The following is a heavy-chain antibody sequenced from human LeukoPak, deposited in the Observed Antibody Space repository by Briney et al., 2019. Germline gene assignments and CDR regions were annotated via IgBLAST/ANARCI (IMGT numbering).Heavy chain of an antibody. D-gene: IGHD1-26*01. J-gene: IGHJ4*02. CDR2: IYTSGST. V-gene: IGHV4-61*02. CDR1: GDSINSGSYY. CDR3: ARHNGGGVESYVAPGPPDYFDY. Sequence: PSETLSLTCTVSGDSINSGSYYWTWIRQPAGKGLEWIGRIYTSGSTNYNPSLKSRVTISVDTSKNQLSLKLNSVTAADTAVYYCARHNGGGVESYVAPGPPDYFDYWGQGTLVTVSS.